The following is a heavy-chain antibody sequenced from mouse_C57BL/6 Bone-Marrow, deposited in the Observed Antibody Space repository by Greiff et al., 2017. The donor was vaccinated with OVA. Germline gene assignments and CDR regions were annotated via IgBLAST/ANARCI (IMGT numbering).Heavy chain of an antibody. CDR3: ARDYDGYPVYFDY. Sequence: EVKLVESGPGLVKPSQSLSLTCSVTGYSITSGYYWNWIRQFPGNKLEWMGYISYDGSNNYNPSLKNRISITRDTSKNQFFLKLNSVTTEDTATYYCARDYDGYPVYFDYWGQGTTLTVSS. CDR2: ISYDGSN. V-gene: IGHV3-6*01. CDR1: GYSITSGYY. D-gene: IGHD2-3*01. J-gene: IGHJ2*01.